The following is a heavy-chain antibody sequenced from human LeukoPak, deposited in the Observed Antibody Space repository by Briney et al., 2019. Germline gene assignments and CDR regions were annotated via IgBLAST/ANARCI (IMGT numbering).Heavy chain of an antibody. CDR3: ARVSEEIKRGELYWFDP. CDR1: GYTFTGYY. V-gene: IGHV1-2*02. D-gene: IGHD1-26*01. Sequence: ASVTVSFKASGYTFTGYYMHWVRQAPGQGLEWMGWINPNSGGTNYAQKFQGRVTMTRDTSISTAYMELSRLRSDDTAVYYCARVSEEIKRGELYWFDPWGQGTLVTVSS. CDR2: INPNSGGT. J-gene: IGHJ5*02.